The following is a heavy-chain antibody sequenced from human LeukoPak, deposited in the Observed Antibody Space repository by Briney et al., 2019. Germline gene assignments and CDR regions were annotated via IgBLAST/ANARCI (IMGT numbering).Heavy chain of an antibody. D-gene: IGHD6-13*01. CDR1: GYSISSGYY. CDR3: ARGRVVAAAGYFDY. Sequence: PSETLSLTCTVSGYSISSGYYWGWIRQPPGKGLEWIGSIYHSGSTYYNPSLKSRVTISVDTSKNQFSLKLSSVTAADTAVYYCARGRVVAAAGYFDYWGQGTLVTVSS. CDR2: IYHSGST. J-gene: IGHJ4*02. V-gene: IGHV4-38-2*02.